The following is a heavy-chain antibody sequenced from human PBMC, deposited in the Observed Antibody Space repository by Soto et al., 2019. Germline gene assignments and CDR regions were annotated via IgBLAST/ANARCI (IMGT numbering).Heavy chain of an antibody. CDR2: ISAYNGNP. Sequence: QVQLVQSGAEVKKPGASVKVSCKASGYTVTSYGIRWVRQAPSQGLLCMLWISAYNGNPTYAQKLQGRVTMTTDTSTRTAYREPRRLISDATGVYYCERDGAHGEHYYYCGMDVWCQGTTVTVSS. V-gene: IGHV1-18*01. D-gene: IGHD7-27*01. CDR3: ERDGAHGEHYYYCGMDV. J-gene: IGHJ6*02. CDR1: GYTVTSYG.